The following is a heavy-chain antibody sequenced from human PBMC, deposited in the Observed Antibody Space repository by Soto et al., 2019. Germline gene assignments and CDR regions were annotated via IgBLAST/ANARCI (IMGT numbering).Heavy chain of an antibody. CDR2: IYYSGST. CDR1: GGSISSSSYY. J-gene: IGHJ4*02. CDR3: AREGNLGRWLQPLDF. D-gene: IGHD5-12*01. V-gene: IGHV4-39*07. Sequence: ETLSLTCTVSGGSISSSSYYWGWIRQPPGKGLEWIGSIYYSGSTYYNPSLKSRVTISVDTSKNQFSLKLISVTAADTAKYFCAREGNLGRWLQPLDFWGQGTLVTVSS.